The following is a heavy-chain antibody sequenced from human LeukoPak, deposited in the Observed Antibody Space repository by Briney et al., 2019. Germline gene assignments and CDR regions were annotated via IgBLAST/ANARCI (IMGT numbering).Heavy chain of an antibody. CDR3: ARLVVVDYYYYMDV. J-gene: IGHJ6*03. Sequence: SETLSLTCTVSGDSISSGSYYWSWIRQPAGKGLEWIGRIYTSGSTNSNPPLKSRVTISVDTSKNQFSLRLSSVTAADTAVYYCARLVVVDYYYYMDVWGKGTTVTISS. CDR1: GDSISSGSYY. CDR2: IYTSGST. V-gene: IGHV4-61*02. D-gene: IGHD3-22*01.